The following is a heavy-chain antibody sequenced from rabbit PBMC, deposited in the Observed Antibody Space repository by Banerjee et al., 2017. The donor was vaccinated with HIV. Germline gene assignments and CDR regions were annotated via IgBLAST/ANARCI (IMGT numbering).Heavy chain of an antibody. Sequence: QQLVESGGGLVKPGASLTLTCKASGFSFSSGYDMCWVRQAPGKGPEWIACIYAGSSGSTYYASWAKGRFTISKASSTTVTLQLNSLTAADTATYFCARRNSAYGGFGLWGPGTLVTVS. V-gene: IGHV1S40*01. CDR1: GFSFSSGYD. CDR2: IYAGSSGST. D-gene: IGHD6-1*01. J-gene: IGHJ2*01. CDR3: ARRNSAYGGFGL.